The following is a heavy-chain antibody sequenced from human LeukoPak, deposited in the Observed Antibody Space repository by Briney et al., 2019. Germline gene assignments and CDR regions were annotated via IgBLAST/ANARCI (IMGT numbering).Heavy chain of an antibody. CDR2: INPNSGGT. D-gene: IGHD5-12*01. CDR1: GYTFTCYY. Sequence: ASVKVSFXAXGYTFTCYYMHWVRQAPGQGLEWMGWINPNSGGTNYAQKFQGRVNLTRDTSISTAYMELSRLRSDDTAVYYCAGTSGGGYDIDYWGQGTLVTVSS. V-gene: IGHV1-2*02. J-gene: IGHJ4*02. CDR3: AGTSGGGYDIDY.